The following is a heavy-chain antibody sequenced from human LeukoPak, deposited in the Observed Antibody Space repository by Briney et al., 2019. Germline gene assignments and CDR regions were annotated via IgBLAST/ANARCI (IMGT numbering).Heavy chain of an antibody. J-gene: IGHJ6*03. CDR1: GYTFTGYY. Sequence: GASVKVSCKASGYTFTGYYMHWVRQAPGQGLKWMGWINPNSGGTNYAQKFQGRVTMTRDTSISTAYMELSRLRSDDTAAYYCAGGDGGGCGWFYYYYYYYMDVWGKGTTVTVSS. V-gene: IGHV1-2*02. D-gene: IGHD2-21*01. CDR3: AGGDGGGCGWFYYYYYYYMDV. CDR2: INPNSGGT.